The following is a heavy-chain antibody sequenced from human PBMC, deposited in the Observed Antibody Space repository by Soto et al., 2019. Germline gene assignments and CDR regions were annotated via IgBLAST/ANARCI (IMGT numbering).Heavy chain of an antibody. CDR2: IYYSGST. D-gene: IGHD2-8*01. J-gene: IGHJ6*02. V-gene: IGHV4-59*01. CDR1: GGSISSYY. Sequence: PSETLSLTCTVSGGSISSYYWSWIRQPPGKGLEWIGYIYYSGSTNYNPSLKSRVTISVDTSKNQFSLKLSSVTAADTAVYYCAGIYCTNGVCYTPYYYYGMDVWGQGTTVTVS. CDR3: AGIYCTNGVCYTPYYYYGMDV.